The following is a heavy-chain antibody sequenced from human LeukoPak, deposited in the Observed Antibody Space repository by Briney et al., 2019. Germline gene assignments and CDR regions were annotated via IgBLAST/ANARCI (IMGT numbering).Heavy chain of an antibody. CDR3: ARGCSGGSCHDDYYYYGMDV. CDR1: GYTFTSYG. Sequence: ASVKVSCKASGYTFTSYGISWVRQAPGQGLEWMGWISAYNGNTNYAQKLQGRVTMTTDTSTSTAYMELRSLRSDDTAVHYCARGCSGGSCHDDYYYYGMDVWGQGTTVTVSS. V-gene: IGHV1-18*01. J-gene: IGHJ6*02. CDR2: ISAYNGNT. D-gene: IGHD2-15*01.